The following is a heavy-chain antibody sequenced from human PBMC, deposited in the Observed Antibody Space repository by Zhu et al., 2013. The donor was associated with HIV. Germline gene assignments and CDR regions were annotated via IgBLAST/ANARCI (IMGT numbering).Heavy chain of an antibody. V-gene: IGHV1-8*01. Sequence: QVQLVQSGAEVKKPGASVKVSCKASGYTFTSYDINWVRQATGQGLEWMGWMNPNSGNTGYAQKFQGRVTMTRNTSISTAYMELSSLRSEDTAVYYCAKHLDSSGWYYAGAYGMDVGGQGTTVTVSS. CDR3: AKHLDSSGWYYAGAYGMDV. J-gene: IGHJ6*02. D-gene: IGHD6-19*01. CDR1: GYTFTSYD. CDR2: MNPNSGNT.